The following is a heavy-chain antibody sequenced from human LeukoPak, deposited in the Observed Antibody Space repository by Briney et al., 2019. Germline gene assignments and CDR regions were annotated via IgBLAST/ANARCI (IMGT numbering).Heavy chain of an antibody. Sequence: RPSEALSLTCTVSGGSISSYYWSWIRQPPGKGVEWIGYIYYSGSTNYNPSLKSRVTISVDTSKNQFSLKLTSVTAADTAVYYCARVTGYRIEDYFDYWGQGTLVTVSS. CDR1: GGSISSYY. CDR2: IYYSGST. CDR3: ARVTGYRIEDYFDY. J-gene: IGHJ4*02. V-gene: IGHV4-59*01. D-gene: IGHD6-13*01.